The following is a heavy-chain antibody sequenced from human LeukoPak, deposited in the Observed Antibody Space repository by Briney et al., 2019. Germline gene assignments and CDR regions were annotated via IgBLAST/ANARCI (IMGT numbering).Heavy chain of an antibody. Sequence: GESLKISCKGSGYSFTSCWIGWVRQMPGKGLEWMGIIYPGDSDTRYSPSFQGQVTISADKSISTAYLQWSSLKASDTAMYYCARQDLSGISVRWFDPWGQGTLVTVSS. CDR3: ARQDLSGISVRWFDP. V-gene: IGHV5-51*01. CDR2: IYPGDSDT. CDR1: GYSFTSCW. D-gene: IGHD1-26*01. J-gene: IGHJ5*02.